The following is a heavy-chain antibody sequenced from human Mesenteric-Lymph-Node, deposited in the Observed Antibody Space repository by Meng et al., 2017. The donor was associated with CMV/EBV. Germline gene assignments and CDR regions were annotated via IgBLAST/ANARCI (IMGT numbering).Heavy chain of an antibody. CDR3: ARPHRGISAGSRFDP. Sequence: SGDSIGRSSPYWSWIRRPPGKGLEYIVSIYYGENTYYNPSLKSRVTISVDTSKNQFFLKLSSVTAADTAVYYCARPHRGISAGSRFDPWGQGTLVTVSS. CDR2: IYYGENT. V-gene: IGHV4-39*01. CDR1: GDSIGRSSPY. J-gene: IGHJ5*02. D-gene: IGHD6-13*01.